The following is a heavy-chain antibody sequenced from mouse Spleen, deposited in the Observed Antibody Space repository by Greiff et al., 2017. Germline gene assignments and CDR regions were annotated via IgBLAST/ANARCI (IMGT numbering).Heavy chain of an antibody. D-gene: IGHD4-1*01. Sequence: EVNVVESGGGLVQPGGSRKLSCAASGFTFSSFGMHWVRQAPEKGLEWVAYISSGSSTIYYADTVKGRFTISRDNPKNTLFLQMTSLRSEDTAMYYCARSLTGPFAYWGQGTLVTVSA. CDR3: ARSLTGPFAY. CDR2: ISSGSSTI. V-gene: IGHV5-17*02. J-gene: IGHJ3*01. CDR1: GFTFSSFG.